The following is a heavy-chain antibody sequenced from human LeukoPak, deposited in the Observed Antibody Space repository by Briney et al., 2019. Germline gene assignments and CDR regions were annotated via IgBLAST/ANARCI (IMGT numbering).Heavy chain of an antibody. D-gene: IGHD4-11*01. V-gene: IGHV1-18*01. J-gene: IGHJ5*02. CDR1: GRTFTNYG. Sequence: ASVKISCKASGRTFTNYGVSWVPQAPGQGLEWMGWISTYDGNTNYAQKFQGRVTMTTDTSTSTAYMELRSLRSDDTAVYYCARDKEVTNNWFDPWGQGTLVTVSS. CDR2: ISTYDGNT. CDR3: ARDKEVTNNWFDP.